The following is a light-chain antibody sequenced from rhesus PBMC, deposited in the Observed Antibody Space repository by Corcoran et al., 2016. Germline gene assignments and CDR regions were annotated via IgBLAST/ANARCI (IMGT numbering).Light chain of an antibody. J-gene: IGKJ1*01. CDR2: STS. Sequence: DIQMTQSPSSLSVSVGDSVTITCRASQSFSSSLAWYQQKPGKAPKLLIYSTSSLQSGVPSRFSGSYSGTDFTLTISSLQPEDIGSYYCQQYYSEPWTFDQGTKVEIK. CDR3: QQYYSEPWT. V-gene: IGKV1-46*01. CDR1: QSFSSS.